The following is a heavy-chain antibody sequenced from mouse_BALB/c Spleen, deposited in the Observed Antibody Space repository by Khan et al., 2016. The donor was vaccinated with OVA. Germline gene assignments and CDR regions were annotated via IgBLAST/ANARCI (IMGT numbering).Heavy chain of an antibody. D-gene: IGHD1-1*01. CDR3: ARGNYYGYYFDY. J-gene: IGHJ2*01. V-gene: IGHV3-2*02. CDR1: GYSITSGYA. CDR2: ISYSGVT. Sequence: EVQLQESGPGLVKPSQSLSLTCTVTGYSITSGYAWNWIRQLPGNKLEWMGYISYSGVTSYTHSLKSRISITRDTSKNPFFLQFNSVTTEDTATYYCARGNYYGYYFDYWGQGTTLTVSS.